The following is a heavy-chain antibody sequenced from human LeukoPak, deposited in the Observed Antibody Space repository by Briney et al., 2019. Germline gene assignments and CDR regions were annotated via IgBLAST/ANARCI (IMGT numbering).Heavy chain of an antibody. J-gene: IGHJ3*02. D-gene: IGHD2-15*01. CDR1: GFTFSDYY. CDR3: ARVVYCSGGSCHIFAFDI. V-gene: IGHV3-11*01. Sequence: GGFLRLSCAASGFTFSDYYMSWIRQAPGKGLEWVSYISSGGDTIFYADSVKGRFTISRDNAKNSLYLQLNSLRAEDTAVYYCARVVYCSGGSCHIFAFDIWGQGTMVTVSA. CDR2: ISSGGDTI.